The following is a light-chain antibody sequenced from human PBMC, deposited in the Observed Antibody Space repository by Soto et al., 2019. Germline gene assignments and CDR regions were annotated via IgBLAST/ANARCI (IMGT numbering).Light chain of an antibody. Sequence: DILMTQSPSTLSASVGETVTLTCRASQSISTWLAWYQQKPGKAPKLLIYDASSLQSGVPSRFSGSASGTEFTLTISSLQPDDFATYYCQQYNSYSQTFGQGTKVDIK. CDR2: DAS. V-gene: IGKV1-5*01. J-gene: IGKJ1*01. CDR3: QQYNSYSQT. CDR1: QSISTW.